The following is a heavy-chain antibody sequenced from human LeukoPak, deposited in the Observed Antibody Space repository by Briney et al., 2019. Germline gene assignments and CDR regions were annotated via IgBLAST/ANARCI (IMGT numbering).Heavy chain of an antibody. J-gene: IGHJ6*02. CDR2: ISSSGSTI. CDR3: ASWYSSSWYSPYYYYGMDV. CDR1: GFTFSDYY. Sequence: PGGSLRLSCAASGFTFSDYYMSWLRQAPGKGLEWVSYISSSGSTIYYADSVKGRFTISRDNAKNSLYLQMNSLRAEDTAVYYCASWYSSSWYSPYYYYGMDVWGQGTTVTVSS. D-gene: IGHD6-13*01. V-gene: IGHV3-11*01.